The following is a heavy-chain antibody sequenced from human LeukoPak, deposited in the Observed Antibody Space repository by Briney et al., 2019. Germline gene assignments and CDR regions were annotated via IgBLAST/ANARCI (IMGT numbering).Heavy chain of an antibody. CDR1: GGSISSYF. Sequence: PSETLSLTCTVSGGSISSYFWTWIRQPAGKGLEWIGRIYSSGSTNYNPSLKSRVTMSVDTSKNQFSLKLSSVTAADTALYYCATDGGYSYGSFDYWGQGPLVTVSS. J-gene: IGHJ4*02. D-gene: IGHD5-18*01. CDR2: IYSSGST. CDR3: ATDGGYSYGSFDY. V-gene: IGHV4-4*07.